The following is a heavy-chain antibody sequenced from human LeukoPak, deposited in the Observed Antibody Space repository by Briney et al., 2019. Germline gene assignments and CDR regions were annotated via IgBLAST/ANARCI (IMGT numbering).Heavy chain of an antibody. Sequence: ASVTVSCKASGYTFTSYDINWVRQATGQGREWMGWMNPNSGNTGYAQKFQGRVTMTRNTSISTAYMELSSLRSEDTAVYFCAKRGVVIRVILVGFHKEAYYFDYWGQGALVTVSS. D-gene: IGHD3-22*01. CDR3: AKRGVVIRVILVGFHKEAYYFDY. CDR2: MNPNSGNT. CDR1: GYTFTSYD. J-gene: IGHJ4*02. V-gene: IGHV1-8*01.